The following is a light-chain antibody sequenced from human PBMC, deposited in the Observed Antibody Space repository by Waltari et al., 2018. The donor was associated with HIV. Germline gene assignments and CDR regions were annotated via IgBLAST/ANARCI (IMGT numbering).Light chain of an antibody. CDR2: EAA. Sequence: EIVMTQSPPTLSVSPVQRVTLSCRASQSISAKVAWYQQRPGQAPRLLIYEAATRPTGIPARFSGSGSGTEFTLTISSLQSEDFATYFCQQYDDGPRGITFGQGTMLEIK. J-gene: IGKJ2*01. CDR1: QSISAK. V-gene: IGKV3-15*01. CDR3: QQYDDGPRGIT.